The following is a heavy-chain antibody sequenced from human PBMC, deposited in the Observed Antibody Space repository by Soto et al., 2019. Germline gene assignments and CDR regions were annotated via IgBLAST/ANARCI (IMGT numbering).Heavy chain of an antibody. CDR3: AREGITMVRGGNYMDV. V-gene: IGHV1-8*01. Sequence: ASVKVSCKASGYTFTSYDINWVRQATGQGLEWMGWMDPNSGNTGYAQKFQGRVTMTRNTSISTAYMELSSLRSEDTAVYYCAREGITMVRGGNYMDVWGKGTTVTVSS. D-gene: IGHD3-10*01. J-gene: IGHJ6*03. CDR2: MDPNSGNT. CDR1: GYTFTSYD.